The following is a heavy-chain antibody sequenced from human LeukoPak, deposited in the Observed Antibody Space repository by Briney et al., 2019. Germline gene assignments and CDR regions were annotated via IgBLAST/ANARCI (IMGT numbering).Heavy chain of an antibody. V-gene: IGHV4-59*01. CDR1: GASISSYY. D-gene: IGHD6-19*01. Sequence: PSQSPSLTCTVAGASISSYYWSCVRQPPGKGMEWLGYIYYSASTNYTPSLKSRVTISVDTSKNQFSLKLSSVTAADTAVYYCARGREDTVIAVAGTSWFDPWGQGTLVTVSS. J-gene: IGHJ5*02. CDR2: IYYSAST. CDR3: ARGREDTVIAVAGTSWFDP.